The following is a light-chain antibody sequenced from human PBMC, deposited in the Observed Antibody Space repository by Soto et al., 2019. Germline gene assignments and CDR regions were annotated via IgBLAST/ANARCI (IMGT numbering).Light chain of an antibody. J-gene: IGKJ5*01. CDR2: GAS. Sequence: ELVLTQSPGTLSLSPGARATLSCRASQSVSSNLAWYQQKPGQPPSLLIYGASTRATGIPARFSGGGFGTYFTLTISSLQSEDSAVYDCQQYGSSPLFGQGTRLEIK. CDR3: QQYGSSPL. V-gene: IGKV3-20*01. CDR1: QSVSSN.